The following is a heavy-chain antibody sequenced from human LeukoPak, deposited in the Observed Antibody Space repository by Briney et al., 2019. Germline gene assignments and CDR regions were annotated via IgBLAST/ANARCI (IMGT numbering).Heavy chain of an antibody. J-gene: IGHJ4*02. V-gene: IGHV3-7*03. Sequence: GGSLRLSCTASGFTFSSYWMSWVRQAPGKGLEWVANIKQDGSEKYYAGPVRGRFNISRENTKNSLSLQMNSLTVDDTAVYYCVRWGAWSSFWGQGTPVTVST. D-gene: IGHD2-8*02. CDR3: VRWGAWSSF. CDR1: GFTFSSYW. CDR2: IKQDGSEK.